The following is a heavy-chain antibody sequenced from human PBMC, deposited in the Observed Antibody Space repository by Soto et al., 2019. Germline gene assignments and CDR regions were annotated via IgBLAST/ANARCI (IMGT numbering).Heavy chain of an antibody. CDR3: AKGSLGDYDYCGMDV. D-gene: IGHD3-16*01. CDR2: VSDDGSNK. CDR1: GFTLSANV. J-gene: IGHJ6*04. V-gene: IGHV3-30*18. Sequence: QVQLVESGGGVVQPGRSLRLSCAASGFTLSANVMHWVRQAPGKGLEWVSGVSDDGSNKYYADSVKGRFTISRDTSKNTLFLQMNNVRPEGTALYFCAKGSLGDYDYCGMDVWGEGTTVNVSS.